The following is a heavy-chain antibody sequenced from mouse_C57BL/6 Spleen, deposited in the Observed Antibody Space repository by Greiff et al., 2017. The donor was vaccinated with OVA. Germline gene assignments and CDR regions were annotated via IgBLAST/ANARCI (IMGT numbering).Heavy chain of an antibody. CDR2: INPGSGGT. V-gene: IGHV1-54*01. Sequence: VHLVESGAELVRPGTSVKVSCKASGYAFTNYLIEWVKQRPGQGLEWIGVINPGSGGTNYNEKFKGKATLTADKSSSTAYMQLSSLTSEDSAVYVCARAVVATRYFDGWGQGTTLTVSS. CDR3: ARAVVATRYFDG. J-gene: IGHJ2*01. CDR1: GYAFTNYL. D-gene: IGHD1-1*01.